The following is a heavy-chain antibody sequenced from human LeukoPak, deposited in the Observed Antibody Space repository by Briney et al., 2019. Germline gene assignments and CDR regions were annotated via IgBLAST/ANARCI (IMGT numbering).Heavy chain of an antibody. J-gene: IGHJ4*02. CDR2: SNAAGSPV. Sequence: GGSLRLSCTGSGFTFSNYRMTWVRQAPGKGLEWISYSNAAGSPVSYAESVQGRFTISRDNAKNSLYLQMNSLRDDDTAVYYCARDRSLSVAGTFDYWGQGSLVTVSS. V-gene: IGHV3-48*02. CDR3: ARDRSLSVAGTFDY. D-gene: IGHD6-19*01. CDR1: GFTFSNYR.